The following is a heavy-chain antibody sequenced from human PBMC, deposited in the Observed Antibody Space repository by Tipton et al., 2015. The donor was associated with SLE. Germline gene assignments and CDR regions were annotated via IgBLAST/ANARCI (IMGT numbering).Heavy chain of an antibody. V-gene: IGHV1-69*05. J-gene: IGHJ4*02. CDR3: AGGVYCSSTSCYAPFDY. CDR2: IIPIFGTA. D-gene: IGHD2-2*01. Sequence: QSGPEVKKPGASVKVSCKASGYTFTSYAISWVRQAPGQGLEWMGGIIPIFGTANYAQKFQGRVTITTDESTSTAYMELSSLRSEDTAVYYCAGGVYCSSTSCYAPFDYWGQGTLVTVSS. CDR1: GYTFTSYA.